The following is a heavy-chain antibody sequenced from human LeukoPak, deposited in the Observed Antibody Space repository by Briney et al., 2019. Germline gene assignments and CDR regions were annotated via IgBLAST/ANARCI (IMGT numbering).Heavy chain of an antibody. V-gene: IGHV4-34*01. CDR3: ARDVTM. J-gene: IGHJ4*02. D-gene: IGHD3-10*01. Sequence: SETLSLTCAVYGGSSSGYYWSWIRQPPGKGLEWIGEINHSGSTNYNPSLKSRVTISVDTSKNQFSLKLSSVTAADTAVYYCARDVTMWGQGTLVTVSS. CDR2: INHSGST. CDR1: GGSSSGYY.